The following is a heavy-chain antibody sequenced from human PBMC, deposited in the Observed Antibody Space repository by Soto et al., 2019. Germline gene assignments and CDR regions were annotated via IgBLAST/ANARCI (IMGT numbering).Heavy chain of an antibody. D-gene: IGHD2-15*01. CDR1: GYTFTSYG. CDR3: ARDLRYCSGGSCYLFDY. V-gene: IGHV1-18*01. CDR2: ISAYNGNT. Sequence: GASVKVSCKASGYTFTSYGISWVRQAPGQGLEWMGWISAYNGNTNYAQKLQGRVTMTTDTSTSTAYTELRSLRSDDTAVYYCARDLRYCSGGSCYLFDYWGQGTLVTVSS. J-gene: IGHJ4*02.